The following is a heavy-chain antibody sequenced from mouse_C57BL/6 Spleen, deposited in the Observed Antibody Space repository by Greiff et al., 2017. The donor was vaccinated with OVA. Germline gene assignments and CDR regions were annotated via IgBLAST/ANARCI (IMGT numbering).Heavy chain of an antibody. CDR1: GYSITSGYY. Sequence: EVQVVESGPGLVKPSQSLSLTCSVTGYSITSGYYWNWIRQFPGNKLEWMGYISYDGSNNYNPSLKNRISITRDTSKNQFFLKLNSVTTEDTATYYCARDGYYSFAYWGQGTLVTVSA. D-gene: IGHD2-3*01. CDR3: ARDGYYSFAY. V-gene: IGHV3-6*01. J-gene: IGHJ3*01. CDR2: ISYDGSN.